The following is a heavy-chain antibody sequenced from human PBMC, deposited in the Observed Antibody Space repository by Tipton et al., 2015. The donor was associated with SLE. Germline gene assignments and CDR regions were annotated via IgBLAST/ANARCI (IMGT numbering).Heavy chain of an antibody. CDR1: SYSIYNGFY. J-gene: IGHJ4*02. CDR3: ARRHYSGPFDS. D-gene: IGHD5-12*01. Sequence: TLSLTCSVSSYSIYNGFYWGWIRQSPGKGLEWIGSIYRSGTAYYNPSLKSRVSFSIDTSKHQFSLKLNSVTAADTAVYYCARRHYSGPFDSWGQGTLVTVSS. CDR2: IYRSGTA. V-gene: IGHV4-38-2*01.